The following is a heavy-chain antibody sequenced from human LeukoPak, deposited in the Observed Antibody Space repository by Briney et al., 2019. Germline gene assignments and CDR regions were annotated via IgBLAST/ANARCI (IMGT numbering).Heavy chain of an antibody. CDR1: GFTFSSYG. CDR2: IGGRDGST. CDR3: AKGHYYGSGSLDY. Sequence: GGSLRLSCAASGFTFSSYGMSWIRQAPGKGLGWVSAIGGRDGSTYYADSVKGRFTISRDNSKNTLYVQMNSLRAEDTAVYYCAKGHYYGSGSLDYWGQGTLVTVSS. V-gene: IGHV3-23*01. J-gene: IGHJ4*02. D-gene: IGHD3-10*01.